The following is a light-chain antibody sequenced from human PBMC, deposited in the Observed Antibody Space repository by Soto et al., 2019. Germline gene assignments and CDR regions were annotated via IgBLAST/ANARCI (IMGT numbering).Light chain of an antibody. J-gene: IGLJ1*01. Sequence: QSALTQPASVSESPGQSITISCTGTSSDVGGYNYVSWYQQHPGKAPKLMIYDVSNRPSGVSNRFSGSKSGNTASLTISGLQAEDEADYYCSSYTSSSTLGVLGTGTKLTVL. V-gene: IGLV2-14*01. CDR1: SSDVGGYNY. CDR3: SSYTSSSTLGV. CDR2: DVS.